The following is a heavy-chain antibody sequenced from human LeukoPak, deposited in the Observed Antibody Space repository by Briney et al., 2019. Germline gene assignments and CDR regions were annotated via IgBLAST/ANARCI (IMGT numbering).Heavy chain of an antibody. CDR3: ARGAPRDCSPSSCSLFDH. CDR1: GFTLGNYW. D-gene: IGHD2-15*01. V-gene: IGHV3-7*01. J-gene: IGHJ4*02. CDR2: IVQDGSGQ. Sequence: PGGSLRLSCAASGFTLGNYWMSWVRQAPGQGLEWVANIVQDGSGQYYVDSVKGRFTISRDNAKNSLYLQMNSLRAEDTAVYYCARGAPRDCSPSSCSLFDHWGRGTQVTVSS.